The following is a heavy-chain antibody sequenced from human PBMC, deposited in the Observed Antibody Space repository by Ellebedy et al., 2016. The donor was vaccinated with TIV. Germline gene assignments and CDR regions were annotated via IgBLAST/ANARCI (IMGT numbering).Heavy chain of an antibody. CDR2: IYHSGST. D-gene: IGHD6-13*01. J-gene: IGHJ4*02. CDR1: GYSISSGYY. V-gene: IGHV4-38-2*02. CDR3: ASLYMGQQLRDY. Sequence: GSLRLSCTVSGYSISSGYYWGWIRQPPGKGLEWIGSIYHSGSTYYNPSLKSRVTISVDTSKNQFSLKLSSVTAADTAVYYCASLYMGQQLRDYWGQGTLVTVSS.